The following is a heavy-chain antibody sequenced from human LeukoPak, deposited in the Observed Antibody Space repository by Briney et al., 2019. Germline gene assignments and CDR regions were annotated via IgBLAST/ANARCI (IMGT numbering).Heavy chain of an antibody. D-gene: IGHD4-17*01. Sequence: SETLSLTCTVSGGSISSYYWSWIRQPPGKGLEWIGYIYYSGSTNYNPSLKSRVTISVDTSKNQFSLKLSSVTAAGTAVYYCASSYGDAYFDYWGQGTLVTVSS. CDR1: GGSISSYY. V-gene: IGHV4-59*01. J-gene: IGHJ4*02. CDR2: IYYSGST. CDR3: ASSYGDAYFDY.